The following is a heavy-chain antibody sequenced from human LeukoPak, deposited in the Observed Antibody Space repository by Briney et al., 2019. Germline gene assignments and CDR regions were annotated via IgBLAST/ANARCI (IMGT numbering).Heavy chain of an antibody. D-gene: IGHD3-22*01. Sequence: SETLSLTCTVSGASISSSSYYWGWIRQPAGKGLEWIGRIWTDGVTSYNPSLKSRVTISLDTSKNQISLRLSSVTAPDTAVYYCARGRDSRGYQYKGFDCWGQGTLVTVSS. CDR2: IWTDGVT. J-gene: IGHJ4*02. CDR3: ARGRDSRGYQYKGFDC. CDR1: GASISSSSYY. V-gene: IGHV4-61*02.